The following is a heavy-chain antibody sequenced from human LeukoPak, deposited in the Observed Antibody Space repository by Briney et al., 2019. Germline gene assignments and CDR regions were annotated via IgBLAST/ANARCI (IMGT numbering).Heavy chain of an antibody. CDR2: MYYSGST. J-gene: IGHJ3*02. D-gene: IGHD2-15*01. Sequence: SETLSFTCTVSGGSISSGDYYWSWIRQPPGKGLEWLGYMYYSGSTYYNPSLKSRVTISVDTSKNQFSLKLSSVTAADTAVYYCARLHLDIVVVVAAWGAFDIWGQGTMVTVSS. CDR1: GGSISSGDYY. CDR3: ARLHLDIVVVVAAWGAFDI. V-gene: IGHV4-30-4*01.